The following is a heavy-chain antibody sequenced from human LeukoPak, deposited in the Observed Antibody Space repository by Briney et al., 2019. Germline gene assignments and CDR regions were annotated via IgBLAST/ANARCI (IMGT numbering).Heavy chain of an antibody. V-gene: IGHV3-53*01. CDR3: ARGYGPEYFQH. D-gene: IGHD5-18*01. J-gene: IGHJ1*01. Sequence: PGGSLRLSCAASGFTVSSNYMSSVRQAPGKGLEWVSVIYSGGSTYYADSVKGRFTISRENSKNTLYLQMNSLRAEDTAVYYCARGYGPEYFQHWGQGTLVSVSS. CDR1: GFTVSSNY. CDR2: IYSGGST.